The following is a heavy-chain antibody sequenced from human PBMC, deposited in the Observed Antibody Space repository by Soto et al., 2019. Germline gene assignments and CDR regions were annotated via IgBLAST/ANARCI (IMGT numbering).Heavy chain of an antibody. J-gene: IGHJ4*02. Sequence: VQLVESGGGVVQPGRSLRLSCAASGFTFSDYAMHWVRQAPGKGLEWVAVVSHDGRNTHYADSGKGRFTISRDSSKNTVSPEMTTLRAEDTAVYYGATGGRQWLVTSDFNYWGQGARVTVSS. CDR1: GFTFSDYA. CDR3: ATGGRQWLVTSDFNY. V-gene: IGHV3-30*03. D-gene: IGHD6-19*01. CDR2: VSHDGRNT.